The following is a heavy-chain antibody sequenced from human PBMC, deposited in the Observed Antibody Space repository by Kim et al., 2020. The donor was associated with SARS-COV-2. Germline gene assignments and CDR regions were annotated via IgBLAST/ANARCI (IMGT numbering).Heavy chain of an antibody. CDR1: GFTFSSYS. CDR3: ARTPGVRRGFDY. V-gene: IGHV3-48*04. CDR2: ISSSSTI. J-gene: IGHJ4*02. D-gene: IGHD1-1*01. Sequence: GGSLRLSCAASGFTFSSYSMNWVRQAPGKGLEWVSYISSSSTIYYADSVKGRFTISRDNAKNSLYLQMNSLRAEDTAVYYCARTPGVRRGFDYWGQGTLV.